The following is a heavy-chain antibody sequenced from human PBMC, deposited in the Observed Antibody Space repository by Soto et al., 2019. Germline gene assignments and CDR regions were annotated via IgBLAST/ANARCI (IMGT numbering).Heavy chain of an antibody. CDR1: GYTLTELS. CDR2: INAGNGNT. V-gene: IGHV1-3*01. CDR3: ARDIIPGQNYYYYMDV. Sequence: ASLKVSCRVSGYTLTELSMHWVGQAPGKRLEWMGCINAGNGNTKYSQKFQGRVTITRDTSASTAYMELSSLRSEDTAVYYCARDIIPGQNYYYYMDVWGKGTTVTVSS. D-gene: IGHD3-3*01. J-gene: IGHJ6*03.